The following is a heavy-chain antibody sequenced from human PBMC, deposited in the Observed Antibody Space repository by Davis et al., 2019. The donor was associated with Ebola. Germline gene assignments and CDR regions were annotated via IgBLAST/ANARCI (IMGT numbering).Heavy chain of an antibody. J-gene: IGHJ6*04. V-gene: IGHV1-69*05. CDR1: GGSFSNNA. D-gene: IGHD3-22*01. CDR3: AKPNYDSSGYYYDYYGMDV. CDR2: IIPSVGTA. Sequence: AASVKVSCKASGGSFSNNAISWVRQAPGQGLEWMGGIIPSVGTADYGQKFQGRVTITRDTSASTAYMELSSLRSEDTSVYYCAKPNYDSSGYYYDYYGMDVWGKGTTVTVSS.